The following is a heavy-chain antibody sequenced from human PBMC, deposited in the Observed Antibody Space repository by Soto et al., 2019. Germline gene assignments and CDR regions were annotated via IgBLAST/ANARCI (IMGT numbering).Heavy chain of an antibody. V-gene: IGHV4-39*01. CDR1: GGSISSSKYS. CDR3: ARLGGYCSTTGCYGYYAMDV. Sequence: QLQLQASGPGLMKPSETLSLTCTVSGGSISSSKYSWGWIRQPPGKGLERIGSIYYSGNTYYNPSLQSRGTMSVDTSKIQFSLKLSAVTAADTAVYYCARLGGYCSTTGCYGYYAMDVWGQGTPGTVSS. D-gene: IGHD2-2*01. J-gene: IGHJ6*02. CDR2: IYYSGNT.